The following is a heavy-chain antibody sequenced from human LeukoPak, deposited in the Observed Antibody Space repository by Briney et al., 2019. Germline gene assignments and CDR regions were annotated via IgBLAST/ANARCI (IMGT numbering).Heavy chain of an antibody. D-gene: IGHD3-10*01. CDR3: ATSITMVRGDYFDY. J-gene: IGHJ4*02. CDR1: GFTFSSYG. Sequence: GGSLRLSCAASGFTFSSYGMSWVRQAPGKGLEWVSGISGSGSYTYYADSVKGRFTISRDNSKNTLYLQMNSLRAEDTAVYYCATSITMVRGDYFDYWGQGTLVTVSS. CDR2: ISGSGSYT. V-gene: IGHV3-23*01.